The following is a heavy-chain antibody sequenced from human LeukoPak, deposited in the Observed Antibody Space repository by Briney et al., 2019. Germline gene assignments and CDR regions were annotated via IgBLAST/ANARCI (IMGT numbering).Heavy chain of an antibody. CDR2: IYYSGST. V-gene: IGHV4-59*01. J-gene: IGHJ4*02. D-gene: IGHD3-22*01. CDR3: ARLTMKNYYFDY. Sequence: SETLSLTCSVSGASISSYYWSWIRRPPGKGLEWIAYIYYSGSTNYNPSLKSRVTISVDTSKNQFSLKLSSVTAADTAVYYSARLTMKNYYFDYWGQGTLVTVSS. CDR1: GASISSYY.